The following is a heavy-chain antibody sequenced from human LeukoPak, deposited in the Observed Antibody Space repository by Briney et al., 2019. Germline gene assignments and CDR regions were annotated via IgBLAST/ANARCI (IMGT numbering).Heavy chain of an antibody. D-gene: IGHD5-18*01. CDR1: GYTFTSYG. V-gene: IGHV1-18*01. Sequence: ASVKVSCKASGYTFTSYGISWVRQAPGQGLEWMGWISAYNGNTNYAQKLQGRVTMTTDTSTSTAYMELRSLRSDDTAVYYCAPGYSSRKAVYMDVWGKGTTVTVSS. CDR2: ISAYNGNT. J-gene: IGHJ6*03. CDR3: APGYSSRKAVYMDV.